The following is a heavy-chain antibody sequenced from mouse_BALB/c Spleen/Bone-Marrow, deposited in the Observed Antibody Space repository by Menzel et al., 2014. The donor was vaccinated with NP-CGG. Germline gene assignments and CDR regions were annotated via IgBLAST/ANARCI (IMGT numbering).Heavy chain of an antibody. CDR3: ARGGLLRAMDY. CDR2: INPYNGDT. J-gene: IGHJ4*01. Sequence: SGPELVKPGASVKISCKASGYSFTGYSMNWVMQSHGKSLEWIGRINPYNGDTFYNQKFKGKATLTVDKSSSTAHMELRSLASEDSAVYYCARGGLLRAMDYWGQGTSVTVSS. D-gene: IGHD2-3*01. CDR1: GYSFTGYS. V-gene: IGHV1-20*02.